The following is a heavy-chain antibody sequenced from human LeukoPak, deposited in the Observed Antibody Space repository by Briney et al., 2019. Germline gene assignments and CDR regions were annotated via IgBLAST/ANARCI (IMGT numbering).Heavy chain of an antibody. CDR3: ARSNYYDSRSWGLDI. V-gene: IGHV3-30*02. CDR1: GFIFSDYD. J-gene: IGHJ3*02. D-gene: IGHD3-22*01. CDR2: MHYDRRTK. Sequence: GGSLRLSCAASGFIFSDYDMHWVRQAPGKGLEWVAFMHYDRRTKYYADSVKGRFTISRDNSKNTLYLQMNSLRAEDTAVYYCARSNYYDSRSWGLDIWGQGTMVTVSS.